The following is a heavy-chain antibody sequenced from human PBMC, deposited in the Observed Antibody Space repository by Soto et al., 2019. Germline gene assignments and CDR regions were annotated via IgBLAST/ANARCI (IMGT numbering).Heavy chain of an antibody. Sequence: QVQLQQSGPGLVKPSQTLSLTCTISGDSVSSNTAGWNWIRQSPSRGLEWLGRTYYRSKWYNDYAVFVKSRIIINPETSKNQFSLQLSSVTPEDTAVYYCARGEEGSGRIFDYWGQGTLVTVSS. CDR2: TYYRSKWYN. D-gene: IGHD3-10*01. J-gene: IGHJ4*02. CDR3: ARGEEGSGRIFDY. V-gene: IGHV6-1*01. CDR1: GDSVSSNTAG.